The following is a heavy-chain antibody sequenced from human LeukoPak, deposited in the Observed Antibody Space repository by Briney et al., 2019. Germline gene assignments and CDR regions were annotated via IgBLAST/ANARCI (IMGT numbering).Heavy chain of an antibody. CDR1: GYTFTSYY. Sequence: ASVKVSCKASGYTFTSYYMHWVRQAPGQGLEWMGIINPSGGSTSYAQKSQGRVTMTRDMSTSTVYMELSSLRSEDTAVYYCARGPDSSGYYAREGLYYFDYWGQGTLVTVSS. CDR3: ARGPDSSGYYAREGLYYFDY. D-gene: IGHD3-22*01. J-gene: IGHJ4*02. CDR2: INPSGGST. V-gene: IGHV1-46*01.